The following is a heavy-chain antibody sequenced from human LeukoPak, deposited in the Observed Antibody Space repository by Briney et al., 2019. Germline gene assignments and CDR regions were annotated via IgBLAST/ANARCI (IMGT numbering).Heavy chain of an antibody. CDR1: GYSFTTHG. V-gene: IGHV7-4-1*02. CDR2: IDTYTGIS. CDR3: ARGARDGALDY. J-gene: IGHJ4*02. D-gene: IGHD3-10*01. Sequence: GASVKISCKTSGYSFTTHGINWVRQAPGQGLEWMGWIDTYTGISSYVQDFTGRFVFSVDTSVSTAYVQIISLKAEDTAVYSCARGARDGALDYWGQGTLVSVSS.